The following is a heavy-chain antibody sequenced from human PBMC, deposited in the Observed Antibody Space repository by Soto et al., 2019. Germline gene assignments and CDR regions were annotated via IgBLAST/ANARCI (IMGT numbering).Heavy chain of an antibody. J-gene: IGHJ4*02. CDR2: VYYTGST. Sequence: SETLSLTCSVSGGSISGSYWSWVRQSPGKGLEWLGYVYYTGSTNYSPSLRSRVSISVDTSKNEFSLRLSSVTAADTAVYFCARSVAVPGAHIDYWGQGTQVTVS. D-gene: IGHD6-19*01. CDR1: GGSISGSY. V-gene: IGHV4-59*01. CDR3: ARSVAVPGAHIDY.